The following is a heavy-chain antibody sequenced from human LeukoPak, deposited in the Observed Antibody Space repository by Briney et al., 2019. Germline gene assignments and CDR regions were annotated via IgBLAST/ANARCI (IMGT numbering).Heavy chain of an antibody. D-gene: IGHD2-2*02. V-gene: IGHV3-53*01. Sequence: GGSLRLSCAASGFTVSSNYMSWVRQAPGKGLEWVSVIYSGGSTYYADSVKGQFTISRDNSNNTLYLQMNSLSAEDTAVYYCAKASRRHCGSSSCYTLDYWGQGTLVTVSS. CDR2: IYSGGST. J-gene: IGHJ4*02. CDR3: AKASRRHCGSSSCYTLDY. CDR1: GFTVSSNY.